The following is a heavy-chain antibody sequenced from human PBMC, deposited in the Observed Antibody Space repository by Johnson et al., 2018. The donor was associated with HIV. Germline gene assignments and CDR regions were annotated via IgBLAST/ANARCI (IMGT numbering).Heavy chain of an antibody. CDR1: GFTFSSYG. Sequence: QMLLVESGGGVVQPGGSLRLSCAASGFTFSSYGMHWVRQAPGKGLAWVAFIRYDGSNKYFAASVKGRFTISRDNSKNTLYLQMNSLRAEDTAVYYCAKHNGLDSSWPCDAFDIWGQGTRVTVSS. J-gene: IGHJ3*02. CDR2: IRYDGSNK. D-gene: IGHD6-13*01. CDR3: AKHNGLDSSWPCDAFDI. V-gene: IGHV3-30*02.